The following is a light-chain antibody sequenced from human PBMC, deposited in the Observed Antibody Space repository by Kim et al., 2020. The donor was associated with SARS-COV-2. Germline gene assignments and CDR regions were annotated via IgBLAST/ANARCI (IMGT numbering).Light chain of an antibody. V-gene: IGLV1-47*01. CDR3: AAWDDSLSGWV. CDR2: RNN. J-gene: IGLJ3*02. Sequence: GQRVTISCSGSSSNIGSNYVYWYQQLPGTAPKLLIYRNNQRPSGVPDRFSGSKSGTSASLAISGLRSEDEADYYCAAWDDSLSGWVCGGGTQLTVL. CDR1: SSNIGSNY.